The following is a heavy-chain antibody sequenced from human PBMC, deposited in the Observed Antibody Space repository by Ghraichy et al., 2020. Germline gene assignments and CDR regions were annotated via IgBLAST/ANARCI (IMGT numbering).Heavy chain of an antibody. CDR1: DFTFVDHF. V-gene: IGHV3-11*01. CDR2: MSNNGDSI. Sequence: GGSLRLSCAASDFTFVDHFMSWIRQAPGRGLEWIAYMSNNGDSIHYADSVKGRFTISRDNAGNSLYLEMHSLRAEDTAVYYCARDRRYNFWSDSYGMDVWGQGTTVTVSS. J-gene: IGHJ6*02. D-gene: IGHD3-3*01. CDR3: ARDRRYNFWSDSYGMDV.